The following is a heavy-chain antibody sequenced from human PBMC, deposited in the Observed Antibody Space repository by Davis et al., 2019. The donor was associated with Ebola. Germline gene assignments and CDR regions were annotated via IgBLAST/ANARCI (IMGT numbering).Heavy chain of an antibody. V-gene: IGHV1-2*02. CDR3: ARLGTPYSSYDHLDY. CDR1: GYTLTGHY. Sequence: ASVKVSCKTSGYTLTGHYMHWVRQAPGQGLEWMGWINPNNGGTDYAQKFQGRVTMTRDTSISTAYMELSRLRSDDTAMYYCARLGTPYSSYDHLDYWGQGALVTVSS. D-gene: IGHD5-12*01. CDR2: INPNNGGT. J-gene: IGHJ4*02.